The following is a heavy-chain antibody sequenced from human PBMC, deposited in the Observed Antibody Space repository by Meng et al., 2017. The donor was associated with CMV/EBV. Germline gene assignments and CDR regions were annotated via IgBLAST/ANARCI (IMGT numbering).Heavy chain of an antibody. CDR3: ARCLNIATRPGRDFDY. Sequence: GESLKISCAASGFNFNDYYLSWIRQAPGRGLEWISYISSTGTTNFYTDSVKGRFTISRDNGKSSLYLQMNSLRAEDTAVYYCARCLNIATRPGRDFDYWGQGALVTVSS. V-gene: IGHV3-11*04. J-gene: IGHJ4*02. CDR2: ISSTGTTN. CDR1: GFNFNDYY. D-gene: IGHD6-6*01.